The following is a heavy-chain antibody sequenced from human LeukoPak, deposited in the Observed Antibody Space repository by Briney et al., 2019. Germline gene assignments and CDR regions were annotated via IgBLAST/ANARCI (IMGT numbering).Heavy chain of an antibody. D-gene: IGHD2-15*01. Sequence: ASVKVSCKASGYTFTNYGINWVRQAPGQGLEWMGWINSYNGKTNYSQKFQDRISVTTDTSTSTAHMELRRLRYDDTAVYYCTRVPELPDYWGQGTLVTVSS. CDR3: TRVPELPDY. J-gene: IGHJ4*02. CDR2: INSYNGKT. V-gene: IGHV1-18*01. CDR1: GYTFTNYG.